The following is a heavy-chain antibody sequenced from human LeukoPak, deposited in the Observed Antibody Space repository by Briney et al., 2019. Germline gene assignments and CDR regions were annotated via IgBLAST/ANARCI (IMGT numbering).Heavy chain of an antibody. Sequence: SETLSHTCAVYGGSFSGYYWSWIRQPPGKGPEWIGEIDHSGSTNYSPSLQRRVTISVETSKNQFSLRLSSVTAADTAVYYCALYVSTYYSDTSASIRGASDIWGQGTVVTVSS. V-gene: IGHV4-34*01. CDR2: IDHSGST. J-gene: IGHJ3*02. CDR1: GGSFSGYY. D-gene: IGHD3-22*01. CDR3: ALYVSTYYSDTSASIRGASDI.